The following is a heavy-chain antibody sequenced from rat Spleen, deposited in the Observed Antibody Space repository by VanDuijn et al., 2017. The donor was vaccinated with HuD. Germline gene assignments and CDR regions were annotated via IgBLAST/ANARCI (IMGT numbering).Heavy chain of an antibody. CDR3: TIHPRY. CDR1: GFSLTSNS. Sequence: QVQLKESGPGLVQPSQTLSLTCTVSGFSLTSNSVHWVRQFPGKGLEWMGGIWGDGSTDYNSTLKSRLSINKDTSKSQVFLKMNSLQTDDTGTYYCTIHPRYWGQGLMVTVSS. D-gene: IGHD3-1*01. J-gene: IGHJ2*01. CDR2: IWGDGST. V-gene: IGHV2-1*01.